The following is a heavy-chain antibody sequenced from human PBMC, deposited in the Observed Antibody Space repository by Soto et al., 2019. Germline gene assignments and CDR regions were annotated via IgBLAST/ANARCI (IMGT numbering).Heavy chain of an antibody. V-gene: IGHV4-59*01. CDR2: IYYSGST. CDR1: GGPISSYY. CDR3: ARGSSGWPPRLDC. D-gene: IGHD6-19*01. J-gene: IGHJ4*02. Sequence: QVQLQESGPGLVKPSETLSLNCTVSGGPISSYYWSWIRQSPGKGLEGIGYIYYSGSTNYNPSLTGRVPISVDTSKNQFSLELSSVTAADTAVYYCARGSSGWPPRLDCWGQGTLVTVSS.